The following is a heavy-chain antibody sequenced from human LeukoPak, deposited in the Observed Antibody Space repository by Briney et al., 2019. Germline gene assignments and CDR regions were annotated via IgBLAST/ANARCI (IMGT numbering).Heavy chain of an antibody. CDR2: ISGSGGST. J-gene: IGHJ5*02. V-gene: IGHV3-23*01. D-gene: IGHD3-9*01. CDR1: GFTFSSYA. CDR3: AKDGQYYDILTGYHLNWFDP. Sequence: GGSLRLSCAASGFTFSSYAMSWVRQPPGKGLEWVSAISGSGGSTYYADSVKGRFTISRDNSKNTLYLQINSLRAEDTAVYYCAKDGQYYDILTGYHLNWFDPWGQGTLVIVSS.